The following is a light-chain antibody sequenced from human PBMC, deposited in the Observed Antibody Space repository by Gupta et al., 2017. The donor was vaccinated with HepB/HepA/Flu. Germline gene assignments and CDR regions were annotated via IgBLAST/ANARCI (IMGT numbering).Light chain of an antibody. CDR2: GAS. Sequence: DIQMTQSPSSLSASVGDRVTLTCRASQGISNHLAWYQQKPGKVPELLIYGASTLQLGVPSRFSGSGSGTEFTLTISSLQPEDVATYYCQKYNRVPPAFGGGTKVEIK. J-gene: IGKJ4*01. V-gene: IGKV1-27*01. CDR3: QKYNRVPPA. CDR1: QGISNH.